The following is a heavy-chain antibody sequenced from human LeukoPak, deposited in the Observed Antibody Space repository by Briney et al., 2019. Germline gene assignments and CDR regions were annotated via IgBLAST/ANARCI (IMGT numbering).Heavy chain of an antibody. CDR3: ARGIMGPSGYYYYMDD. J-gene: IGHJ6*03. D-gene: IGHD2-8*01. CDR1: GYTFTSYD. Sequence: ASVKVSCKASGYTFTSYDINWVRQATGQGLEWMGWMNPNSGNTGYAQKFQGRVTMTSNTSISTAYMELSSLSSEDTAVYYCARGIMGPSGYYYYMDDWGKGTPVTVSS. V-gene: IGHV1-8*01. CDR2: MNPNSGNT.